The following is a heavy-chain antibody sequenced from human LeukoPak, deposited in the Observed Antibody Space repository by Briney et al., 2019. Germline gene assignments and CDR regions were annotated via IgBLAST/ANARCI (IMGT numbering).Heavy chain of an antibody. CDR1: GFTFSDYY. V-gene: IGHV3-11*04. CDR2: ISSSGSTI. CDR3: ARAGFGELLVAAFDI. J-gene: IGHJ3*02. D-gene: IGHD1-26*01. Sequence: PGGSLRLSCAASGFTFSDYYMSWIRQAPGKGLEWVSYISSSGSTIYYADSLKGRFTISRDNAKKSLYLQMNSLRVEDTAVYYCARAGFGELLVAAFDIWGQGTMVTVSS.